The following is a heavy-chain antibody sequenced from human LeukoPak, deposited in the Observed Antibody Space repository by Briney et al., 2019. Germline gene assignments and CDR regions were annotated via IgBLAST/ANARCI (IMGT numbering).Heavy chain of an antibody. D-gene: IGHD2-2*01. CDR1: GFTFSGYA. Sequence: GGSLRLSCAASGFTFSGYAMHWVRQAPGRGLEWVAVISYDGRNKYYTDSVKGRFTISRDNSKNTLFLQMNSLRAEDTAVYYCAKEAQGCSITSCYFDSWGQGTLVTVSS. V-gene: IGHV3-30*04. CDR2: ISYDGRNK. CDR3: AKEAQGCSITSCYFDS. J-gene: IGHJ4*02.